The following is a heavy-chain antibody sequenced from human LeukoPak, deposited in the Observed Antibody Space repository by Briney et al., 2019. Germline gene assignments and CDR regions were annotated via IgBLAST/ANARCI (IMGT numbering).Heavy chain of an antibody. CDR1: GFTFSNYG. D-gene: IGHD1-14*01. CDR3: AREDNNGHFDY. J-gene: IGHJ4*02. CDR2: IWYDGSNK. Sequence: GGSLRLSCAASGFTFSNYGMNWVRQAPGKGLEWVAIIWYDGSNKYYVDSVKGRFTISRDNSKDTLYLQMNSLRAEDTAVYYCAREDNNGHFDYWGQGTLVTVSS. V-gene: IGHV3-33*01.